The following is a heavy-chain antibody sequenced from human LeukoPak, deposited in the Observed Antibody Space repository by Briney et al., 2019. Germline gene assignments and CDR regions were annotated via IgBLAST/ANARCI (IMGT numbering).Heavy chain of an antibody. D-gene: IGHD2-2*02. CDR2: IYTSGST. CDR3: ARAPCSSTSCYTGYYFDY. J-gene: IGHJ4*02. CDR1: GGSISSGSYY. V-gene: IGHV4-61*02. Sequence: PSETLSLTCTVSGGSISSGSYYWSWIRQPAGKGLEWIGRIYTSGSTNYNPSLKSRVTISVDTSKNQFSLKLSSVTAADTAVYYCARAPCSSTSCYTGYYFDYWGQGTLVTVSS.